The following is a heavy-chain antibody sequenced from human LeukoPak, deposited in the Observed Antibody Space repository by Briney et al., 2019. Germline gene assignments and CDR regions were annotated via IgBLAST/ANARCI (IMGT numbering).Heavy chain of an antibody. V-gene: IGHV3-23*01. Sequence: PGGSLRLSCAASGFTFSSYAMSWVRQAPGKGLEWVSAISGSGGSTYYADSVKGRFTISRDNSKNTLYLQMNSLRAEDTAVYYCAKGSQYMVGATYFDYWGQGTLVTVSS. D-gene: IGHD1-26*01. J-gene: IGHJ4*02. CDR1: GFTFSSYA. CDR3: AKGSQYMVGATYFDY. CDR2: ISGSGGST.